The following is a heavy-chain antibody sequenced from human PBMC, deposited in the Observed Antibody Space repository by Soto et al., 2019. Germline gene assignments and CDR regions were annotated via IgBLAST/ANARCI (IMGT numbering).Heavy chain of an antibody. CDR1: GGSISSYN. D-gene: IGHD6-19*01. CDR2: IYYSGST. V-gene: IGHV4-59*01. J-gene: IGHJ4*02. CDR3: ARATLGQWLAY. Sequence: SETLSLSCTVSGGSISSYNWSWRRQPPGKGLEWIGYIYYSGSTNYNPSLKSRVTISVDTSKNQLSLKLSSVTAADTAVYYCARATLGQWLAYWGQGTLVTVS.